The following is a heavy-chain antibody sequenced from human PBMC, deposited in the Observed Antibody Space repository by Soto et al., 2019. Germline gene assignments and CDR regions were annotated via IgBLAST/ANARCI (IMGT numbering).Heavy chain of an antibody. J-gene: IGHJ6*02. V-gene: IGHV3-43*01. D-gene: IGHD6-19*01. CDR3: AKDRAAVTGAYYYYGMDV. CDR2: ISWDGGST. Sequence: EVQLVESGGVVVQPGGSLRLSCAASGFTFDDYTMHWVRQAPGKGLERVSLISWDGGSTYYADSVKGRFIISRDNSKNSLYLQMNSLRTEDTALYYCAKDRAAVTGAYYYYGMDVWGQGTTVTVSS. CDR1: GFTFDDYT.